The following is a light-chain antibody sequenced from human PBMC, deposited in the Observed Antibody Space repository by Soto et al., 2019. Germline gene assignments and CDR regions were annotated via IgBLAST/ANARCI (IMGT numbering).Light chain of an antibody. V-gene: IGKV3-11*01. CDR1: QSVSSY. CDR3: QQRSDWPIT. Sequence: VLTQSPATLSLSPGERATLSCRASQSVSSYLAWYQQKPGQAPRLLIYDTSNRATGVPARFSGSGSGTDFTLTISSLGPEDCAIYYCQQRSDWPITFGQGTRLVIK. J-gene: IGKJ5*01. CDR2: DTS.